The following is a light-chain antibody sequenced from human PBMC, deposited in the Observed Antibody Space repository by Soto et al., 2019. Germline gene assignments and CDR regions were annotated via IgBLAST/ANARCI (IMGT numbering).Light chain of an antibody. CDR2: GAS. J-gene: IGKJ5*01. V-gene: IGKV3-15*01. Sequence: EIVLTQSPATLSVSPGERATLSCRASQSVTTNLAWYQQKPGQVPRLLISGASTRATDIPARFSGSGSGTEFTLTISSLQSEDLAVYYCQQFDNWPITFGQGTRLEIK. CDR3: QQFDNWPIT. CDR1: QSVTTN.